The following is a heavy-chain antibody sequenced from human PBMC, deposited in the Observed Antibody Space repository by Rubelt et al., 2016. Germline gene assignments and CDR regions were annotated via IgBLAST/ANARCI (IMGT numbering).Heavy chain of an antibody. V-gene: IGHV2-5*02. Sequence: QITLKESGPTLVKPTQTLTLTCTFSGFSLSTSGVGVGWIRQPPGKALEWLALIYWDDDKRYSPSLKSRLTLTKDTSKNQVVLTMTNMDPVDTATYCCIHRLPAGSFFDFWGQGTLVTVSS. CDR3: IHRLPAGSFFDF. CDR2: IYWDDDK. D-gene: IGHD1-1*01. J-gene: IGHJ4*02. CDR1: GFSLSTSGVG.